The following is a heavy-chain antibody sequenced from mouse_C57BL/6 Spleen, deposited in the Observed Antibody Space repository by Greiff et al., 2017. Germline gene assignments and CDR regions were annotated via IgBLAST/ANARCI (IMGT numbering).Heavy chain of an antibody. V-gene: IGHV3-6*01. CDR3: AREGLRPHWYFDV. Sequence: VQLQQSGPGLVKPSQSLSLTCSVTGYSITSGYYWNWIRQFPGNKLEWMGYISYDGSNNYNPSLKNRISITRDTSKNQFFLKLNSVTTEDTATYYCAREGLRPHWYFDVWGTGTTVTVSS. CDR2: ISYDGSN. D-gene: IGHD2-2*01. J-gene: IGHJ1*03. CDR1: GYSITSGYY.